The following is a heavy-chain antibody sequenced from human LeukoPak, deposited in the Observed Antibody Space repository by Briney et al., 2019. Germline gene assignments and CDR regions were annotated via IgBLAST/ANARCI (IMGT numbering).Heavy chain of an antibody. CDR1: GFTFSSYS. J-gene: IGHJ4*02. D-gene: IGHD2-2*01. Sequence: GGSLRLSCAASGFTFSSYSMNWVRQAPGKGLEWVSSISSSSSYIYYADSVKGRFTISRDNAKNSLYLQMNSLRAEDTAVYYCARRIEHCSSTSCYWPDYWGQGTLVTVYS. V-gene: IGHV3-21*01. CDR3: ARRIEHCSSTSCYWPDY. CDR2: ISSSSSYI.